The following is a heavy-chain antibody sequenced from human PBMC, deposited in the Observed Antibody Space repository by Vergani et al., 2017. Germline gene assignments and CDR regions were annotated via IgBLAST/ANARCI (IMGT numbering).Heavy chain of an antibody. CDR3: ARRCGGDCWGAFDI. D-gene: IGHD2-21*01. J-gene: IGHJ3*02. CDR2: IYTSGST. Sequence: QVQLQESGPGLVKPSQTLSLTCTVSGGSISSGSYYWSWIRQPAGKGLEWIGRIYTSGSTNYNPSLKSRVTISVDTSTKQFSLKLSSVTAADTAVYYCARRCGGDCWGAFDIWGQGTMVTVSS. CDR1: GGSISSGSYY. V-gene: IGHV4-61*02.